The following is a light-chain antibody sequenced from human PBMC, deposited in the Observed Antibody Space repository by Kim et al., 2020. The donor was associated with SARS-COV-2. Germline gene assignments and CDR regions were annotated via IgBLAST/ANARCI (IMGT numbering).Light chain of an antibody. V-gene: IGKV1-27*01. CDR3: QKYDTPPST. CDR1: QGFSNS. Sequence: DFQMTQSPSSLSASVGDRVTITCRASQGFSNSLAWYQQKPGKVPKLLIYAASALQSGVPSRFSGSGSGTDFTLTISNVQPEDVATYYCQKYDTPPSTFGQGTKV. J-gene: IGKJ1*01. CDR2: AAS.